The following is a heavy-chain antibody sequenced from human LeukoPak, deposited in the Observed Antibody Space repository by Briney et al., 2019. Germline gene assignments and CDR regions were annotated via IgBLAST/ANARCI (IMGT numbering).Heavy chain of an antibody. J-gene: IGHJ6*02. CDR1: GFTLSSYG. CDR3: AKAGREVRGVIKLYYYGMDV. CDR2: IRYDGSNK. V-gene: IGHV3-30*02. D-gene: IGHD3-10*01. Sequence: PGGSLRLSCAASGFTLSSYGMHWVRQAPGKGLEWVAFIRYDGSNKYYADSVKGRFTISRDNSKNTLYLQMNSLRAEDTAVYYCAKAGREVRGVIKLYYYGMDVWGQGTTDTVSS.